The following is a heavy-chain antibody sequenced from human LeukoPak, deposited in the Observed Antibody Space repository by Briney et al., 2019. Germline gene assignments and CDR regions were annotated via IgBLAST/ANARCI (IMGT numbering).Heavy chain of an antibody. Sequence: GGSLRLSCAASGFTFSSYSMNWVRQAPGKGLEWVSYITSSSSPIYYADSVKGRFTISGDNAKNSLFLQMNSLRDEDTAVYYCARGLKSHYYDSSGYNCFDYWGQGTLVTVSS. J-gene: IGHJ4*02. CDR3: ARGLKSHYYDSSGYNCFDY. D-gene: IGHD3-22*01. V-gene: IGHV3-48*02. CDR2: ITSSSSPI. CDR1: GFTFSSYS.